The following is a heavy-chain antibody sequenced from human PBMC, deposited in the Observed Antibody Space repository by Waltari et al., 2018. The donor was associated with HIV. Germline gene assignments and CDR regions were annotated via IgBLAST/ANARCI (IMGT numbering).Heavy chain of an antibody. Sequence: QVQLQETGPGLVKASQTLYLTCTVAGDSIGSGDYYWTWIRQHPGKGLEWIGYTYYSGSTFYNPSLKSRVTISVDTSQNQFSLKLTSVTAADTAVYYCARDSQRLVRFDSWGQGILVSVFS. V-gene: IGHV4-31*03. J-gene: IGHJ5*01. D-gene: IGHD6-13*01. CDR1: GDSIGSGDYY. CDR2: TYYSGST. CDR3: ARDSQRLVRFDS.